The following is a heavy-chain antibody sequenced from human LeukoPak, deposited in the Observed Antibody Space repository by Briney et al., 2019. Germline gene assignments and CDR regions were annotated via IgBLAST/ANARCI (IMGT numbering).Heavy chain of an antibody. CDR3: ARMITNMVTGFDC. Sequence: SETLSLTCTVSGGSFSSYYWSWIRQPPGKELEWIGYIYYSGSTNYNPSLKSRVTMSIDTSKNQFSLKLTSVSAADTAVYYCARMITNMVTGFDCWGQGTLVTVSS. J-gene: IGHJ4*02. D-gene: IGHD3-16*01. CDR1: GGSFSSYY. CDR2: IYYSGST. V-gene: IGHV4-59*01.